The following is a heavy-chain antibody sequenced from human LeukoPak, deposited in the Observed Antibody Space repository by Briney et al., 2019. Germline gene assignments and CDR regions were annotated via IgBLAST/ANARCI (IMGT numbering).Heavy chain of an antibody. CDR3: ARTNLILYYYDSSGYYNNFDY. J-gene: IGHJ4*02. V-gene: IGHV4-39*01. Sequence: PSETLSLTCTVSGGSISSSSYYWGWIRQPPGKGLEWIGSIYYSGSTYYNPSLKSRVTISVDTSKNQFSLKLSSVTAADTAVYYCARTNLILYYYDSSGYYNNFDYWGQGTLVTVSS. CDR2: IYYSGST. CDR1: GGSISSSSYY. D-gene: IGHD3-22*01.